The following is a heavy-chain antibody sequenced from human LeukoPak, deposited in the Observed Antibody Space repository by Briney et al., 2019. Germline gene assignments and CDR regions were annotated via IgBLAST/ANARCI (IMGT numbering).Heavy chain of an antibody. J-gene: IGHJ4*02. D-gene: IGHD3-10*01. CDR2: INAGSGNT. CDR3: ARSDGSGSYPHY. CDR1: GYTFTSYA. Sequence: ASVKVSCKASGYTFTSYAMHWVRQAPGQRLEWMGWINAGSGNTKYSQKFQGRVTTARDTSASTAYMELSSLRSEDTAVYYCARSDGSGSYPHYWGQGTLVTVSS. V-gene: IGHV1-3*01.